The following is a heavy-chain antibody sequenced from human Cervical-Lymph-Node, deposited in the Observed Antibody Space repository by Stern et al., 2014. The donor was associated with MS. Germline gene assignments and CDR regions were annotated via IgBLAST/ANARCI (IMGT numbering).Heavy chain of an antibody. Sequence: VQLVESGGGVVQPGRSLRLSCVASGLTFSSHGMHWVRQAPGKGMEWVAVIWYDGSNEKYVDSVKGRCTISRGNSKDTLYLQMNSLRAEDTAVYYCVAYSSGDNINYWGQGTLVTVSS. J-gene: IGHJ4*02. CDR1: GLTFSSHG. D-gene: IGHD6-19*01. CDR2: IWYDGSNE. V-gene: IGHV3-33*01. CDR3: VAYSSGDNINY.